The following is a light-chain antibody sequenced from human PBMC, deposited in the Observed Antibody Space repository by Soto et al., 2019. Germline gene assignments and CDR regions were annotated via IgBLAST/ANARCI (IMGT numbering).Light chain of an antibody. CDR3: QQSYSTPRT. CDR1: QSVSSY. J-gene: IGKJ1*01. CDR2: AAS. Sequence: DIPMTQAPSSLSASLGDRVTMTCGASQSVSSYLNWYQQKPGKAPRLLIYAASSLQSGVPSRFSGSGSGTDFTLTISSLQPEDFATYYCQQSYSTPRTFGQGTKVDIK. V-gene: IGKV1-39*01.